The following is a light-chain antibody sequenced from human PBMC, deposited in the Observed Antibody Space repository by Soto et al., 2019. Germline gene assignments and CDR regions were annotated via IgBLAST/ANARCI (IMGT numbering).Light chain of an antibody. V-gene: IGKV1-5*03. CDR2: TAS. Sequence: DIQMTQSPSTLSASVGDRVTITCRASQSINTWLAWYQQKPGKAPRLLIYTASSLESGVPARFSGSGSGTDFTLTISSLQPDDFATYYCQQHASYPRTFGQGTKVEIK. CDR3: QQHASYPRT. CDR1: QSINTW. J-gene: IGKJ1*01.